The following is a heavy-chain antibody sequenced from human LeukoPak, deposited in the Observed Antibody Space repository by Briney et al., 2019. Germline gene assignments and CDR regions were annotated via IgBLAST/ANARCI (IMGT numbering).Heavy chain of an antibody. J-gene: IGHJ6*02. D-gene: IGHD2-15*01. CDR2: IYYDGNT. CDR3: ARRSHCTVGSCYPV. Sequence: SETLSLTCTVSGDSMTSSNHYWVWIRQPPGKGLEWIGSIYYDGNTYYNPSLKSRVTISQDTSKNQFSLKVSSVTAADTAVYHCARRSHCTVGSCYPVWGQGTTVTVSS. V-gene: IGHV4-39*01. CDR1: GDSMTSSNHY.